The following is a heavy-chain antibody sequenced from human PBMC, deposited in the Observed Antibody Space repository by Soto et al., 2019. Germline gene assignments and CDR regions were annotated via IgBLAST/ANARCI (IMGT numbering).Heavy chain of an antibody. J-gene: IGHJ6*02. V-gene: IGHV1-8*01. CDR3: ARDQANYGMDV. CDR1: GYTFTSYG. Sequence: GASVKVSCKASGYTFTSYGINWVRQATGQGLEWMGWMNPNSANTDYAQKFQGRVTMTRNTSISTAYMELSSLRSEDTAVYYCARDQANYGMDVWGQGTTVTVFS. CDR2: MNPNSANT.